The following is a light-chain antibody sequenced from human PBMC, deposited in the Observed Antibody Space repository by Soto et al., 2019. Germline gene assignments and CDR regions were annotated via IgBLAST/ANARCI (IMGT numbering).Light chain of an antibody. Sequence: SVLTQPASVSGSPGQSIAISCTGTSSDVGSYNLVSWYQQHPGKAPKLMIYEGSKRPSGVSNRFSGSKSGNTASLTISGLQAEDAADYYCCSYEGSSTFYVFGTGTKVPVL. CDR2: EGS. CDR3: CSYEGSSTFYV. V-gene: IGLV2-23*03. CDR1: SSDVGSYNL. J-gene: IGLJ1*01.